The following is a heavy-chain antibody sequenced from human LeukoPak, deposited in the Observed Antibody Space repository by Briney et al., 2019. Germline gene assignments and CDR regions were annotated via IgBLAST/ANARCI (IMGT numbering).Heavy chain of an antibody. Sequence: SGGSLRLSCAASGFTLSSYGMHWVRQAPGKGLEWVAFIRYDGSNKYYAASVKGRFTISRDNSENTLYLQMNSLRAEDTAVYYCAKDFLGYCSSTSCSYFDYWGQGTLVTVSS. CDR2: IRYDGSNK. V-gene: IGHV3-30*02. D-gene: IGHD2-2*01. CDR1: GFTLSSYG. J-gene: IGHJ4*02. CDR3: AKDFLGYCSSTSCSYFDY.